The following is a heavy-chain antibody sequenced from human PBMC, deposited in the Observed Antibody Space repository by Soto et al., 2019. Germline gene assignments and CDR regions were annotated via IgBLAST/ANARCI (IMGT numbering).Heavy chain of an antibody. V-gene: IGHV1-69*13. D-gene: IGHD2-21*02. CDR3: ARAYCGGDCPSYYGMDV. CDR1: GGTFSSYA. J-gene: IGHJ6*02. CDR2: IIPIFGTA. Sequence: SVKVSCKASGGTFSSYAISWVRQAPGQGLEWMGGIIPIFGTANYAQKFQGRVTITADESTSTAYMELSSLRSEDTAVYYCARAYCGGDCPSYYGMDVWGQGTTVTVSS.